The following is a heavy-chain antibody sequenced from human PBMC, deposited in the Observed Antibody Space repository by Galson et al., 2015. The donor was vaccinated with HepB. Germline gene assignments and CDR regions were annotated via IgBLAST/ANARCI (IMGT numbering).Heavy chain of an antibody. D-gene: IGHD6-19*01. CDR1: GFTFSSYA. CDR2: ISYDGSNK. CDR3: ARVRYSSGWYGYYYYYGMDV. Sequence: SLRLSCAASGFTFSSYAMHWVRQAPGKGLEWVAVISYDGSNKYYADSVKGRFTISRDNSKNTLYLQMNSLRAEDTAVYYCARVRYSSGWYGYYYYYGMDVWGQGTTVTVSS. V-gene: IGHV3-30*04. J-gene: IGHJ6*02.